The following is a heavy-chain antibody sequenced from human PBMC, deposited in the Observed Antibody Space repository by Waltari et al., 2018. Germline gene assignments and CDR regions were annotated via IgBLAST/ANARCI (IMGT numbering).Heavy chain of an antibody. D-gene: IGHD6-13*01. CDR2: INHSGRT. V-gene: IGHV4-34*01. CDR3: ARGLGYSSSWYRNLNWFDP. CDR1: GGSFSGYY. Sequence: QVQLQQWGAGLLKPSETLSLTCAVYGGSFSGYYWSWIRQPPGKGLEWIGEINHSGRTNHNPSLKSRVTISVDTSKNQFSLKLSSVTAADTAVYYCARGLGYSSSWYRNLNWFDPWGQGTLVTVSS. J-gene: IGHJ5*02.